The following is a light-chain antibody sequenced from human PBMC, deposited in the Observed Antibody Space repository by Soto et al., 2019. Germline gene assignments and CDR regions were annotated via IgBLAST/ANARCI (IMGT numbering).Light chain of an antibody. J-gene: IGLJ1*01. CDR3: SSYTSSSTYV. Sequence: QSPLTQPASVSGSPGQSITISCTGTSSDVGGYNYVSWYQQHPGKAPKLMIYEVSNRPSGVSNHFSGSKSGNTASLTISGLQAEDEADYYCSSYTSSSTYVFGTGTKVTVL. CDR1: SSDVGGYNY. CDR2: EVS. V-gene: IGLV2-14*01.